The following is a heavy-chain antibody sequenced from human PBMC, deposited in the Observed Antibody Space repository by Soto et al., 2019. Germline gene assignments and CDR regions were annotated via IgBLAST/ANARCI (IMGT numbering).Heavy chain of an antibody. CDR2: IYYSGST. CDR3: ARRYGTVFDY. D-gene: IGHD6-13*01. CDR1: GGSISIGTDY. Sequence: SETLSLTCTVSGGSISIGTDYWGWIRRAPGKGLEWIGYIYYSGSTNYNPSLKSRVTISVDTSKNQFSLKLSSATAADTAVYYCARRYGTVFDYWGQGTLVTVSS. J-gene: IGHJ4*02. V-gene: IGHV4-61*01.